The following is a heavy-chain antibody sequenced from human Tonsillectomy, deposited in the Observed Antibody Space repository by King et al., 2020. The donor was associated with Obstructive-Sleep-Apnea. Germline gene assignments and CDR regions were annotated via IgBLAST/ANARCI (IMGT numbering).Heavy chain of an antibody. Sequence: VQLVESGGGLVQPGGSLRLSCAASGFTFSSYAMSWVRQAPGKGLEWLSSISGSGGTTYYADSVQGRFTISRDNSKNTLYLQMNSLRAEDTAVYYCAKDFLDTSGWYALSFDYWGQGTLVTVSS. CDR3: AKDFLDTSGWYALSFDY. CDR1: GFTFSSYA. V-gene: IGHV3-23*04. D-gene: IGHD6-19*01. CDR2: ISGSGGTT. J-gene: IGHJ4*02.